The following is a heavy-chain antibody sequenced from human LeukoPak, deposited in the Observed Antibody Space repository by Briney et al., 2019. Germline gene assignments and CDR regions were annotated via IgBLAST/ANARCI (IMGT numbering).Heavy chain of an antibody. CDR3: AGQMLRGGYAEDQYYYYYYMDV. J-gene: IGHJ6*03. V-gene: IGHV1-69*05. CDR1: GGTFSSYA. CDR2: IIPIFGTA. Sequence: SVKVSCKASGGTFSSYAISWVRQAPGQGLEWMGGIIPIFGTANYAQKFQGRVTITTDESTSTAYMELSSLRSEDTAVYYCAGQMLRGGYAEDQYYYYYYMDVWGKGTTVTVSS. D-gene: IGHD5-12*01.